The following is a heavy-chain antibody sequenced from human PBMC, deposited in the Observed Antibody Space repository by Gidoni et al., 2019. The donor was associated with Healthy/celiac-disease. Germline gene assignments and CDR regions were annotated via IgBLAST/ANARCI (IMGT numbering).Heavy chain of an antibody. V-gene: IGHV1-69*01. CDR1: GGTFSSYA. CDR3: ASWYQLLRGGIYGMDV. Sequence: QVQLVQSGAEVKKPGSSVKVSCKASGGTFSSYAISWVRQAPGQGLEWMGGIIPIFGTANYAQKFQGRVTITADESTSTAYMELSSLRSEDTAVYYCASWYQLLRGGIYGMDVWGQGTTVTVSS. J-gene: IGHJ6*02. D-gene: IGHD2-2*01. CDR2: IIPIFGTA.